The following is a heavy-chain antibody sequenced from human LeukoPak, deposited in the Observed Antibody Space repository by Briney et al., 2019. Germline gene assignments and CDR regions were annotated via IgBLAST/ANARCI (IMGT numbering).Heavy chain of an antibody. CDR1: GFTFSTYS. CDR3: ARHRTASDY. D-gene: IGHD3-16*02. J-gene: IGHJ4*02. Sequence: GGSLRLSCAASGFTFSTYSMTWVRQAPGKGLEWVSSITSSSSYIYYADSVKGRFTISRDNAKSSLYLQMNSLRAEDTALYYCARHRTASDYWGQGALVTVPS. CDR2: ITSSSSYI. V-gene: IGHV3-21*01.